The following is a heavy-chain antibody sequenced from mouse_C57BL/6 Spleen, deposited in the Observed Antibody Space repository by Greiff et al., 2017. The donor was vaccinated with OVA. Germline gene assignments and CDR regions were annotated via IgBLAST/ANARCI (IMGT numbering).Heavy chain of an antibody. V-gene: IGHV1-82*01. CDR3: ARGGLGDAMDY. Sequence: QVQLQQSGPELVKPGASVKISCEASGYAFSSSWMNWVKQRPGKGLEWIGRIYPGDGDTNYNGKFKGKATLTADKSSSTAYMQLSSLTSEDSAVYFCARGGLGDAMDYWGQGTSVTVSS. D-gene: IGHD2-4*01. CDR1: GYAFSSSW. CDR2: IYPGDGDT. J-gene: IGHJ4*01.